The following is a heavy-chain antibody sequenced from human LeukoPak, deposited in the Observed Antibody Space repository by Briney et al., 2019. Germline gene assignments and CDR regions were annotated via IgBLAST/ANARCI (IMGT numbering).Heavy chain of an antibody. Sequence: GRSLRLSCAASGFTFDDYAMHWVRQAPGKGLEWVSGISWNSGRIGYADSVKGRFTISRDNARNSLYLQMNSLRAEDTAVYYCARDRLKLYSGYDSDYWGQGTLVTVSS. V-gene: IGHV3-9*01. CDR2: ISWNSGRI. CDR1: GFTFDDYA. J-gene: IGHJ4*02. CDR3: ARDRLKLYSGYDSDY. D-gene: IGHD5-12*01.